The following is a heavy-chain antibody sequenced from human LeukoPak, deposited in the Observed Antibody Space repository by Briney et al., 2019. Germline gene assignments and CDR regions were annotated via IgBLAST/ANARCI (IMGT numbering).Heavy chain of an antibody. CDR3: ARQRYTASYYFLDY. J-gene: IGHJ4*02. D-gene: IGHD1-26*01. Sequence: SETLSLTCTVSRGSIRSYFWGWVRQPAGKGLEWIGRIYTTGATFYNPSLKTRLTMSIDTSKNQFSLRLTSVVAADTAVYYCARQRYTASYYFLDYWSQGTLVTVSS. CDR2: IYTTGAT. V-gene: IGHV4-4*07. CDR1: RGSIRSYF.